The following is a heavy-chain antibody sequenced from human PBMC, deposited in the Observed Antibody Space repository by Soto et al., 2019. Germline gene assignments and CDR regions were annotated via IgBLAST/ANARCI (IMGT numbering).Heavy chain of an antibody. Sequence: PGGSLRLSCAASGFTFSSYWMSWVRQAPGKGLEWVANIKQDGSEKYYVDSVKGRFTISRDNAKNSLYLQMNSLRSEDTAVYYCARVLVVPAAIFFRSNLFDYWGQGTLVTVSS. CDR2: IKQDGSEK. V-gene: IGHV3-7*05. D-gene: IGHD2-2*01. CDR1: GFTFSSYW. J-gene: IGHJ4*02. CDR3: ARVLVVPAAIFFRSNLFDY.